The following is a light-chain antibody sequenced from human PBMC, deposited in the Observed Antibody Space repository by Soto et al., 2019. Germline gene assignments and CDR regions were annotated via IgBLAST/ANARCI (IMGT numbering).Light chain of an antibody. CDR2: YAS. CDR3: QVWDTSSDPSGV. J-gene: IGLJ3*02. CDR1: HIGSKS. Sequence: SYVLTQPPSVSVAPGKTARITCGGNHIGSKSVHWYQQRPGQAPVLVIYYASDRPSGIPERFSGSNSGNTATLTISRVEAGDEADDYCQVWDTSSDPSGVFGGGTKLTVL. V-gene: IGLV3-21*04.